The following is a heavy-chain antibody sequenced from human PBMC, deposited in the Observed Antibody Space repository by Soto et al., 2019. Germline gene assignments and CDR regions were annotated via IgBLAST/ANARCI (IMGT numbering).Heavy chain of an antibody. CDR1: GGTFSSYS. Sequence: QVQLVQSGAEVKKPGSSVKVSCNASGGTFSSYSINWVRQAPGQGLEWMGEIIPIFGTANYAQKFQGRVTITADESTSTADMELSSLRSEDTAVYYCARDGGRHSGGIDYGGQGTVVTVSS. CDR3: ARDGGRHSGGIDY. J-gene: IGHJ4*02. D-gene: IGHD1-26*01. V-gene: IGHV1-69*01. CDR2: IIPIFGTA.